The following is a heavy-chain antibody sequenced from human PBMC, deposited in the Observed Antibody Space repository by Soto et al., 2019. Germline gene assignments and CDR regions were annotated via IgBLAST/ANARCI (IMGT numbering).Heavy chain of an antibody. CDR2: MYNSGDT. D-gene: IGHD1-7*01. V-gene: IGHV3-66*01. CDR3: ARVNSNYYGMDV. Sequence: EVQLVDSGGDLVQPGGSLRLSCAASGFTVSSNSMSWFRQAPGKGLEWVSVMYNSGDTYYADSVKGRFTISRDNSKNTLDLQMNSLRAEDTAIYYCARVNSNYYGMDVWGQGTTVTVSS. J-gene: IGHJ6*02. CDR1: GFTVSSNS.